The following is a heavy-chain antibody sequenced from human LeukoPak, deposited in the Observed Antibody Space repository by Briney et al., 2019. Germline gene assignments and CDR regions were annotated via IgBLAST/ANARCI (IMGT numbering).Heavy chain of an antibody. D-gene: IGHD1-26*01. Sequence: PSETLSLTCAVYGGSFSGYYWSWIRQPPGKGLEWIGEINHSGSTNYNPSLKSRVTILVDTSKNQFSLKLSSVTAADTAVYYCARGHRRIVGTTTRYYFDYWGQGTLVTVSS. CDR3: ARGHRRIVGTTTRYYFDY. CDR2: INHSGST. CDR1: GGSFSGYY. V-gene: IGHV4-34*01. J-gene: IGHJ4*02.